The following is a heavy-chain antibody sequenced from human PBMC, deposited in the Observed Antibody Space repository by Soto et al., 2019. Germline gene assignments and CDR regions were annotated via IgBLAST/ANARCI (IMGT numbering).Heavy chain of an antibody. J-gene: IGHJ4*02. CDR1: GFTFRTYG. V-gene: IGHV3-30*18. Sequence: PGWSLRLSCAASGFTFRTYGMHWVRQAPGKGLEWVAVVSYDGSRQYYRESVRGRFIISRDNSKNTLSLQMNSLRPEDTSVYFCAKGQIPGSTGSPGYFDSWGQGAVVTVSS. D-gene: IGHD2-2*03. CDR3: AKGQIPGSTGSPGYFDS. CDR2: VSYDGSRQ.